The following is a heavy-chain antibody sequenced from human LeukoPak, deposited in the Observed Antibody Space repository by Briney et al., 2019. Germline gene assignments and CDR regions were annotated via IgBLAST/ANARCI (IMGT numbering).Heavy chain of an antibody. J-gene: IGHJ4*02. D-gene: IGHD6-13*01. V-gene: IGHV3-9*01. CDR1: GFTFSSYA. CDR2: ISWNSGSI. Sequence: GGSLRLSCAASGFTFSSYAMSWVRQAPGKGLEWVSGISWNSGSIGYADSVKGRFTISRDNAKNSLYLQMNSLRAEDTALYYCVKGTAAGTILDYWGQGTLVTVSS. CDR3: VKGTAAGTILDY.